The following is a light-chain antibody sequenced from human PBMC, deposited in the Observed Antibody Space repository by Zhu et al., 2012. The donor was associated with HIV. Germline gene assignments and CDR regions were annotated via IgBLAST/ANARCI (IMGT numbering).Light chain of an antibody. Sequence: EAVMTQSPATLSVSPGERATLSCRASHSVSSNLAWYQQKPGQTPRLLIYGASTRATGIPARFIGSGSGTEFTLTISSMQSEDFAVYYCQQYNNWPLFGQGQAGDQT. V-gene: IGKV3-15*01. CDR1: HSVSSN. CDR3: QQYNNWPL. CDR2: GAS. J-gene: IGKJ2*01.